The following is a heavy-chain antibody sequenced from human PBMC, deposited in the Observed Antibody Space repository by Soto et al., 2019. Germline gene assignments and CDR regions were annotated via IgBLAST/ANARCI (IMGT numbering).Heavy chain of an antibody. D-gene: IGHD1-1*01. CDR3: ARVRYGDY. J-gene: IGHJ4*02. Sequence: QVHLVQSGAEVKKPGASVKVSCKGSGYGFTTYGITWVRQAPGQGLEWMAWISAHNGNTNYAQKLQGRVTVTRDTSTSTAYMELSSLRSDDTAVYYCARVRYGDYWGQGALVTVSS. CDR2: ISAHNGNT. CDR1: GYGFTTYG. V-gene: IGHV1-18*01.